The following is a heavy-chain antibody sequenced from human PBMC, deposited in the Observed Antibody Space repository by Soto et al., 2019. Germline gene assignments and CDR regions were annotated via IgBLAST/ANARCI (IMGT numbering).Heavy chain of an antibody. Sequence: PSETLSLTCTFSGFSISSYYWSWIRQPAGKGLEWIGRIYTSGSTNYNPSLKSRVTISVDKSKNQFSLKLYSVTAADTAVYYCARDVGQYYDSSPAGHFDYWGRGTLVTVSS. CDR2: IYTSGST. CDR1: GFSISSYY. V-gene: IGHV4-4*07. J-gene: IGHJ4*02. CDR3: ARDVGQYYDSSPAGHFDY. D-gene: IGHD3-22*01.